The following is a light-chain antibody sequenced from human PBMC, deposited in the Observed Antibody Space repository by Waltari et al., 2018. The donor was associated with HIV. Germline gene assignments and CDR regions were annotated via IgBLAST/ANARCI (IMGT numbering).Light chain of an antibody. Sequence: QSALPQPPSASGTPGQSVTISCSGSSPNIGRTAVNWFQHLSGTAPRPLIPVDNQRPSGVPDRVSGSKSGTSASLAITGLQSEDEAVYYCASWDDSLSALVFGGGTRLTVL. V-gene: IGLV1-44*01. CDR1: SPNIGRTA. CDR3: ASWDDSLSALV. J-gene: IGLJ2*01. CDR2: VDN.